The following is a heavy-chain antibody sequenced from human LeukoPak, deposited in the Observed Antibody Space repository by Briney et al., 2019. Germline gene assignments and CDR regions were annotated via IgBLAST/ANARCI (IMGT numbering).Heavy chain of an antibody. V-gene: IGHV4-59*13. CDR1: GGSINSYY. CDR2: IYYTEST. D-gene: IGHD5-18*01. Sequence: PSETLSLTCTVSGGSINSYYWSWIRQPPGKGLEWIGYIYYTESTNYNPSLKSRVTISIVTSTNQFSLKLSSVTAADTAVYYCARLRGYSYGLDYWGQGTLVTVSS. CDR3: ARLRGYSYGLDY. J-gene: IGHJ4*02.